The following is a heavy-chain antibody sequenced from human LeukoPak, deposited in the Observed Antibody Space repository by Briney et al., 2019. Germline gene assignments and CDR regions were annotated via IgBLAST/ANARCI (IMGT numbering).Heavy chain of an antibody. Sequence: GGSLRLSCAASGFTFSSYGMHWVRQAPGKGLEWVAVIWYDGSNKYYADSVKGRFTISRGNSKNTLYLQMNSLRAEDTAVYYCASDLHSSSFPGWFDPWGQGTLVTVSS. CDR1: GFTFSSYG. CDR3: ASDLHSSSFPGWFDP. J-gene: IGHJ5*02. V-gene: IGHV3-33*01. CDR2: IWYDGSNK. D-gene: IGHD6-6*01.